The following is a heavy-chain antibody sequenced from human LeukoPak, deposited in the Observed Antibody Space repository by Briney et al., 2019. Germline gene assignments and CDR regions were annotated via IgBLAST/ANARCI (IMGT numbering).Heavy chain of an antibody. J-gene: IGHJ4*02. V-gene: IGHV4-4*07. Sequence: PSETLSLTCIISGGSIGPYYWSWIRQAAGKGPEWIGRIYTTGTADYNPSLKGRVFLSVDTSKNQFSLKVTSVTAADTAVYYCAKVGSSWPHYYFDSWGRGTLVTVSS. CDR1: GGSIGPYY. CDR3: AKVGSSWPHYYFDS. CDR2: IYTTGTA. D-gene: IGHD6-13*01.